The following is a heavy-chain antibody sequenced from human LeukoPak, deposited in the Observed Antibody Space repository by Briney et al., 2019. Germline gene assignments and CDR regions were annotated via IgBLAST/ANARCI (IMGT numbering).Heavy chain of an antibody. CDR3: ARTPYCTNGICYRGSYYYYYMDV. V-gene: IGHV4-34*01. J-gene: IGHJ6*03. Sequence: SETLSLTCAVYGGSFSGYYWSWIRQPPGKGLEWIGEINHSGSTNYNPSLKSRVTISVDTSKNQFSLKLSSVTAADTAVYYCARTPYCTNGICYRGSYYYYYMDVWGKGTTVSVSS. CDR1: GGSFSGYY. CDR2: INHSGST. D-gene: IGHD2-8*01.